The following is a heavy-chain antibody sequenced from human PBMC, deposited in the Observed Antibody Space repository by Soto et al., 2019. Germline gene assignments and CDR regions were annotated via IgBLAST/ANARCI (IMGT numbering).Heavy chain of an antibody. CDR3: ARVPGGVQGYRGIDY. D-gene: IGHD3-16*01. CDR1: GFTFSSYW. V-gene: IGHV3-7*03. Sequence: GGSLRLSCAASGFTFSSYWMSWVRQAPGKGLEWVANIKQDGSEKYYVDSVKGRFTISRDNAKNSLYLQMNSLRAEDTAVYYWARVPGGVQGYRGIDYWGQGTMVTVSS. CDR2: IKQDGSEK. J-gene: IGHJ4*02.